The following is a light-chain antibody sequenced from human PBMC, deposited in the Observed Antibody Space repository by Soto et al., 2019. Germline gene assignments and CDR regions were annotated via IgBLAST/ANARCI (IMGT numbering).Light chain of an antibody. CDR2: DAS. V-gene: IGKV1-13*02. Sequence: AIQLTQSPSSLSASVGDRVTITCRASQGISSALAWYQQKPGKAPKLLIYDASILESGVPSRFSGSGSGTDFTLTISSLQPEDFATYYCQQFNSYPRAFGQGTRLAIK. CDR1: QGISSA. CDR3: QQFNSYPRA. J-gene: IGKJ5*01.